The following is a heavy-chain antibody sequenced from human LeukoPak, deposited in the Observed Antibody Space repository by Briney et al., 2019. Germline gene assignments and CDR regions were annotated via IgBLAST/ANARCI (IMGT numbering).Heavy chain of an antibody. CDR1: DDSISDYY. Sequence: PSETLSLTCTVSDDSISDYYRGWIRQPPGRGLEWIGYFYNSGRSTYNPSLKSRVTISADTSKNHFSLKLNSVTTADTAVYYCTRGAGWLIDYWGQGILVTVSS. J-gene: IGHJ4*02. CDR2: FYNSGRS. D-gene: IGHD3-16*01. CDR3: TRGAGWLIDY. V-gene: IGHV4-59*01.